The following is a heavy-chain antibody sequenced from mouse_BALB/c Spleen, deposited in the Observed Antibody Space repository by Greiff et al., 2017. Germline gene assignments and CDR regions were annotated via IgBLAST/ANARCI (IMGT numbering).Heavy chain of an antibody. V-gene: IGHV14-1*01. Sequence: VQLQQSGAELVRPGASVKLSCTASGFTFTDYYMHWVKQRPEQGLEWIGGIDPGNGDTDYAPKFQGKATLTADTSSNTAYLQLSSLTSEDSAVCYCARQLGRHPYFDDWGQGTTVTVSS. D-gene: IGHD3-2*01. CDR2: IDPGNGDT. CDR1: GFTFTDYY. CDR3: ARQLGRHPYFDD. J-gene: IGHJ2*01.